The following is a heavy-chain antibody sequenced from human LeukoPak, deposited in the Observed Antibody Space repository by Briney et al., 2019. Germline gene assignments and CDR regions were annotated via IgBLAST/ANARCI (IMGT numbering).Heavy chain of an antibody. D-gene: IGHD3-16*01. CDR1: GFTFSIYW. CDR2: IKQDGCEK. J-gene: IGHJ4*02. V-gene: IGHV3-7*04. Sequence: GGSPRLSCAPAGFTFSIYWMSWVRQAPGKGLEWVAKIKQDGCEKDYVDSVKGRFTMSRDNAKNSLHLQMTSLSVEDTAVYYCARASDVPFDYWGQGTLVTVSS. CDR3: ARASDVPFDY.